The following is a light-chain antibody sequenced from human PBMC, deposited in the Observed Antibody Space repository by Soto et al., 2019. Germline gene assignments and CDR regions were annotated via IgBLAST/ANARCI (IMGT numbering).Light chain of an antibody. V-gene: IGKV1-27*01. CDR1: QGISNY. J-gene: IGKJ3*01. CDR3: QKYDSALGT. Sequence: DIQMTQSPSSLSASLGDRVTITCRASQGISNYLAWYQQKPGKVPKPLIFAASTLQSGVPSRFSGSGSGTDFTLTIDSLQPEDVATYYCQKYDSALGTFGPGTKVHIK. CDR2: AAS.